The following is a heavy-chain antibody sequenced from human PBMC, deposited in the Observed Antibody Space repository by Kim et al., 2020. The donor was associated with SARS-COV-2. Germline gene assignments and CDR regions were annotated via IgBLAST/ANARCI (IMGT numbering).Heavy chain of an antibody. CDR1: GGSISSYY. CDR3: ARDRRGDDFWSVYYTAAPYFDY. CDR2: IYYSGST. Sequence: SETLSLTCTVSGGSISSYYWSWIRQPPGKGLEWIGYIYYSGSTNYNPSLKSRVTISVDTSKNQFSLKLSSVTAADTAVYYCARDRRGDDFWSVYYTAAPYFDYWGQGTLVTVSS. J-gene: IGHJ4*02. D-gene: IGHD3-3*01. V-gene: IGHV4-59*01.